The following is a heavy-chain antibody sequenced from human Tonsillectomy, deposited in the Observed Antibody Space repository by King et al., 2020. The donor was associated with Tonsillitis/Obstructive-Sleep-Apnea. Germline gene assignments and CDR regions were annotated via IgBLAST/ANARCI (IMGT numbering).Heavy chain of an antibody. D-gene: IGHD5-12*01. Sequence: VQLVESGGGLVQPGGSLRLSCAASGFTFSSFAMSWVRQAPGKGLEWVSAISQTGGRTYYADSVKGRFTISRDNAKNTLYLQMNSLRAEDSAVYYCAKIHIVTNNFDYWGQGTLVTVSS. CDR1: GFTFSSFA. J-gene: IGHJ4*02. V-gene: IGHV3-23*04. CDR3: AKIHIVTNNFDY. CDR2: ISQTGGRT.